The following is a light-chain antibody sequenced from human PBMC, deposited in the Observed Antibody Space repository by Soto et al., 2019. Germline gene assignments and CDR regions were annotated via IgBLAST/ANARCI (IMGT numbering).Light chain of an antibody. Sequence: DIQMTQSPSSLSASVGDRVTITCRASQGISNYLAWYQQKPGKVPNLLIYAASTLQSGVPSRFSGGGSGTALPRTINSLMLEDVATYYCQKYNSAPYTFGQGTRLEIK. CDR2: AAS. CDR3: QKYNSAPYT. CDR1: QGISNY. V-gene: IGKV1-27*01. J-gene: IGKJ2*01.